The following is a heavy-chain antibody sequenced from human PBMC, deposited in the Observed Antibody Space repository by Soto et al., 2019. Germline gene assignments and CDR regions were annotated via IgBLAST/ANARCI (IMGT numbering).Heavy chain of an antibody. D-gene: IGHD2-15*01. V-gene: IGHV3-30*18. CDR2: ISYDGSNQ. Sequence: QVQLVESGGGVVQPGRSLRLSCAASGFTFNGYGMHWVRQAPGKGLEWVAIISYDGSNQYYADSVKGRFTISRDNSKNTLYLQMNSLRAEDTAVYICAKGPLGYCSGGRCDYYYMDVWGKGTTVTVSS. CDR3: AKGPLGYCSGGRCDYYYMDV. CDR1: GFTFNGYG. J-gene: IGHJ6*03.